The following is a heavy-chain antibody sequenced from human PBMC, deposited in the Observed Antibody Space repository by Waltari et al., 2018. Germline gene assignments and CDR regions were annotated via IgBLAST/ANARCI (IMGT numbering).Heavy chain of an antibody. CDR1: GGSFNFYY. CDR3: ARRGYCGIDCYSNYFDF. J-gene: IGHJ4*02. Sequence: QVLLQQWGAGLQKPSETLSLTCAVSGGSFNFYYWSWIRQPPGEGLEWIGEITHSGSTNYNPSLKSRVSISVDTPNNQFSLKLTSVTAADTAAYYCARRGYCGIDCYSNYFDFWGQGTLVTVSS. D-gene: IGHD2-21*01. CDR2: ITHSGST. V-gene: IGHV4-34*01.